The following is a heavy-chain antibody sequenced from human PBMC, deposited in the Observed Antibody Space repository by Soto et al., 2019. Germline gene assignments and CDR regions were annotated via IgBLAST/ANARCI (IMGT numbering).Heavy chain of an antibody. CDR1: GGSISSSNW. V-gene: IGHV4-4*02. Sequence: TSETLSLTCAVSGGSISSSNWWSWVRQPPGKGLEWIGEIYHSGSTNYNPSLKSRVTISVDKSKNQFSLKLSSVTAADTAVYYCAKTSIAARGTGDYYYGMDVWGQGTTVTV. D-gene: IGHD6-6*01. CDR2: IYHSGST. CDR3: AKTSIAARGTGDYYYGMDV. J-gene: IGHJ6*02.